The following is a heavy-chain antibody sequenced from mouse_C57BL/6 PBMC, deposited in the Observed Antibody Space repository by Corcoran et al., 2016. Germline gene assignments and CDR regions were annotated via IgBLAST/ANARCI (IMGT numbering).Heavy chain of an antibody. D-gene: IGHD1-1*01. CDR2: IFPGSGST. CDR1: GYTFTDYY. J-gene: IGHJ1*03. V-gene: IGHV1-75*01. CDR3: ASRTTVVATDWYFDV. Sequence: QVQLQQSGPELVKPGASVKISCKASGYTFTDYYINWVKQRPGQGLEWIGWIFPGSGSTYYNEKFKGKATLTVDKSSSTAYMLLSSLTSEDSAVYFCASRTTVVATDWYFDVWGTGITVTVSS.